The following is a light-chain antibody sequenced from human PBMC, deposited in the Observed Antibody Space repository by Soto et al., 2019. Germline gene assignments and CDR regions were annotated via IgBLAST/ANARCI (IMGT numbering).Light chain of an antibody. J-gene: IGKJ1*01. CDR3: QQYNNYPLT. Sequence: DIQMPQSPSTLSASVGDRVTITCRASQSISSWLAWYQQKPGKAPKLLIYRASSLESGVPSRFSGSGSGTEFTLTISSLQPDDVATYYCQQYNNYPLTFGQGTKVEIK. CDR2: RAS. V-gene: IGKV1-5*03. CDR1: QSISSW.